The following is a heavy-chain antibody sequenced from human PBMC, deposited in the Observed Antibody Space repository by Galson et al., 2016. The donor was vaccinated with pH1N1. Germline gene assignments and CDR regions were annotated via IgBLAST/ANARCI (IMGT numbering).Heavy chain of an antibody. Sequence: TLSLTCTVSGGSISSDSDYWTWIRQPAGKGLEWIGRVSGTGTTNYNPSLKSRVTISIDTSKNQFSLKMASVTAAEPAVYFCARESLEWLIISGHRVELNWFDSWGQGTLVTVSS. J-gene: IGHJ5*01. CDR3: ARESLEWLIISGHRVELNWFDS. D-gene: IGHD3-3*01. V-gene: IGHV4-61*02. CDR2: VSGTGTT. CDR1: GGSISSDSDY.